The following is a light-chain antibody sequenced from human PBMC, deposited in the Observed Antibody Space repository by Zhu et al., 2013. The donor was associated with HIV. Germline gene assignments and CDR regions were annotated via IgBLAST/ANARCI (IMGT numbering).Light chain of an antibody. J-gene: IGKJ1*01. CDR1: QSVGSRS. V-gene: IGKV3-20*01. Sequence: EIVLTQSPGTLSLSPGETATLSCRASQSVGSRSLAWYQQKPGQAPRLLIYDASIRATGIADRFSGSGYETDFTLTITRLEPEDFAVYYCQHYGDSVWTFGQGTKVEIK. CDR3: QHYGDSVWT. CDR2: DAS.